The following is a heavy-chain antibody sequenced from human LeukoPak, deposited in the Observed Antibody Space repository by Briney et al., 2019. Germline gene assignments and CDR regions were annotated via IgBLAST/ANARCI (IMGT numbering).Heavy chain of an antibody. V-gene: IGHV4-39*01. J-gene: IGHJ4*02. CDR1: GGSISSSSYY. Sequence: SETLSLTCTVSGGSISSSSYYWGWIRQPPGKGLEWIGSIYYSGSTYYNPSLKSRVTISVDTSKNQFSLKLSSVTAADTAVYYCARLGGYDYDYWGQGTLVTVSS. CDR2: IYYSGST. D-gene: IGHD5-12*01. CDR3: ARLGGYDYDY.